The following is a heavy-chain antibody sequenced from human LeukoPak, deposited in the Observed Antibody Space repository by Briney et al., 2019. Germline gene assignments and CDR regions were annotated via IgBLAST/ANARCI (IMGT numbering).Heavy chain of an antibody. D-gene: IGHD6-6*01. CDR3: ARKRLRYSSSSPVDY. J-gene: IGHJ4*02. CDR1: GGSFSGYY. CDR2: INHSGST. Sequence: SETLSLTCAVYGGSFSGYYWSWIRQPPGKGLEWIGEINHSGSTNYNPSLKSRVTVSVDTSKNQFSLKLGSVTAADTAVYYCARKRLRYSSSSPVDYRGQGTLVTVSS. V-gene: IGHV4-34*01.